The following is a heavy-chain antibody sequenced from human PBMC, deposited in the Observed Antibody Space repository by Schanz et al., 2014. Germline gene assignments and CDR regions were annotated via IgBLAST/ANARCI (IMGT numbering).Heavy chain of an antibody. Sequence: EVQLVESGGGLVQPGGSLRLCCVASGFTFSRYWMTWVRQAPGKGLEWVANIKQDGSAKNYVDSVKGRFTISRDNPKNSLCLQMNSLRAEDTALYYCARVVGGDEGLDQWGQGTLVTVSS. CDR3: ARVVGGDEGLDQ. V-gene: IGHV3-7*01. D-gene: IGHD4-17*01. J-gene: IGHJ4*02. CDR1: GFTFSRYW. CDR2: IKQDGSAK.